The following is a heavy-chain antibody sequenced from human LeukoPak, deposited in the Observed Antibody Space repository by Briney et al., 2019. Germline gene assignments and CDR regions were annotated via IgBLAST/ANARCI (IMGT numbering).Heavy chain of an antibody. CDR1: GGSISSYH. Sequence: SETLSLTCTVSGGSISSYHWSWIRQPPGKGLEWIGEINHSGSTNYNPSLKSRVTISVDTSKNQFSLKLSSVTAADTAVYYCARGRDFGHSYHYYYYYMDVWGKGTTVTVSS. J-gene: IGHJ6*03. CDR2: INHSGST. D-gene: IGHD5-18*01. CDR3: ARGRDFGHSYHYYYYYMDV. V-gene: IGHV4-34*01.